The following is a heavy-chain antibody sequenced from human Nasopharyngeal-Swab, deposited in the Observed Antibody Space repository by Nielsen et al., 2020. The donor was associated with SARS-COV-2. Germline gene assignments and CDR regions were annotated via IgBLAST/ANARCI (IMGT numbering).Heavy chain of an antibody. Sequence: GESLKISCTASGFTFGDYAMSWFRQAPGKGLEWVGFIRSKAYGGTTEYAASVKGRFTISRDDSKSIAYLQMNSLKTEDTAVYYCTRADVRPAGSGSYYEYTDYWGQGTLVTVSS. CDR1: GFTFGDYA. J-gene: IGHJ4*02. CDR2: IRSKAYGGTT. D-gene: IGHD1-26*01. CDR3: TRADVRPAGSGSYYEYTDY. V-gene: IGHV3-49*03.